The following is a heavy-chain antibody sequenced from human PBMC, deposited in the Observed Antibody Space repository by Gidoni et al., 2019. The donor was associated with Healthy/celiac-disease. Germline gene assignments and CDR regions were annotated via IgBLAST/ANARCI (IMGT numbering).Heavy chain of an antibody. CDR3: ARESARSGSCYFDY. V-gene: IGHV3-30-3*01. J-gene: IGHJ4*02. CDR1: ASTLGSYA. Sequence: QVQLVASGGRVVQPGSSLRLTCAALASTLGSYAMHWVRQAPGKGLEWVAVISYDGSNKYYADSVKGRFTISRDNSKNTLYLQMNSLRAEDTAVYYCARESARSGSCYFDYWGQGTLVTVSS. D-gene: IGHD1-26*01. CDR2: ISYDGSNK.